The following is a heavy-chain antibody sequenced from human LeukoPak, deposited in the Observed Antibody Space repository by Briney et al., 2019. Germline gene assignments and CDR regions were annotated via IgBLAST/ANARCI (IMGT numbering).Heavy chain of an antibody. J-gene: IGHJ5*02. V-gene: IGHV1-2*02. CDR1: GYTFTGYY. Sequence: GASVKVSCKGSGYTFTGYYMHSVRQAPGQGLEWVGCINPNGGATNYAQKFQGRVTRTRDTSISTAYMELSRLRSNDTAVYYWARDLGRYRSSWGSNWFDPWGQGTLVTVSS. CDR3: ARDLGRYRSSWGSNWFDP. CDR2: INPNGGAT. D-gene: IGHD6-13*01.